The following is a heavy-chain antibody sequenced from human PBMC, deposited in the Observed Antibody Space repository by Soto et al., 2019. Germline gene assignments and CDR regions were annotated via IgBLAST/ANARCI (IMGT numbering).Heavy chain of an antibody. J-gene: IGHJ4*02. V-gene: IGHV2-5*02. CDR1: GFSLSTEGVA. CDR3: ANRDRASGGLFDY. Sequence: QITLKESGPPLVKPTQTLTLTCTFSGFSLSTEGVAVGWIRQPPGKALEWLSVIYWDDDQRSSTSLRSRLTITKDTSKNHVVLTMTNMDPLDTATYYCANRDRASGGLFDYWGQGILVTVSS. D-gene: IGHD3-10*01. CDR2: IYWDDDQ.